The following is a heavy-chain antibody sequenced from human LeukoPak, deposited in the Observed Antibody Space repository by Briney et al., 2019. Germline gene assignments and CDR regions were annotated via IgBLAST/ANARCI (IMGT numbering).Heavy chain of an antibody. J-gene: IGHJ4*02. CDR3: ARALAYSSSSDY. V-gene: IGHV4-39*07. CDR1: GGSISSSSYY. Sequence: PSETLSLTCTVSGGSISSSSYYWGWIRQPPGKGLEWIGEINHSGSTNYNPSLKSRVTISVDTSKNQFSLKLSSVTAADTAVYYCARALAYSSSSDYWGQGTLVTVSS. D-gene: IGHD6-6*01. CDR2: INHSGST.